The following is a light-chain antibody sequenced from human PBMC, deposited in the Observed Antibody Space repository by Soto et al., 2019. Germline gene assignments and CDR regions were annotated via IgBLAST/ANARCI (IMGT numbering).Light chain of an antibody. Sequence: QSVLTQPTSLSASPGASARFTCSLRSGINVGTYRIYWYQKRPGGLPRYLLQYKSDSDNQKGSGVPSRFSGSKDASTNAGLLLISGLQSEDEADYYCAIWYSSSGVFGGGTKLTVL. CDR3: AIWYSSSGV. V-gene: IGLV5-39*01. CDR1: SGINVGTYR. J-gene: IGLJ3*02. CDR2: YKSDSDN.